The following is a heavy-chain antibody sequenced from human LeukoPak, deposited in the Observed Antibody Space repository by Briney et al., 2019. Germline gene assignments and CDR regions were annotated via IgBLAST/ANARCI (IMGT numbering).Heavy chain of an antibody. CDR1: GFTFSDYN. Sequence: GGSLRLSCAASGFTFSDYNMRWIRQAPGKGLEWVSSISRSGSTKYYADSVKGRFTIARDNAKNSLFLQMNSLRAEDTAVYYCARVLRYCSGGNCYSGGLGYMDVWGKGTTVTVSS. D-gene: IGHD2-15*01. J-gene: IGHJ6*03. CDR2: ISRSGSTK. CDR3: ARVLRYCSGGNCYSGGLGYMDV. V-gene: IGHV3-11*01.